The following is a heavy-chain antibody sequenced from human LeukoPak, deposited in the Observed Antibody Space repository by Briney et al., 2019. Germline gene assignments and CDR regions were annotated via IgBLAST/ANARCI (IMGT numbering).Heavy chain of an antibody. V-gene: IGHV1-69*13. J-gene: IGHJ5*02. D-gene: IGHD2-2*01. Sequence: GASVKVSCKASGGTFSSYAISWVRQAPGQGLEWMGGIIPIFGTANYAQKFQGRVTITADESTSTAYMELSSLRSEDTAVYYCARDKVGDSSTSSRVVDWFDPWGQGTLVTVSS. CDR3: ARDKVGDSSTSSRVVDWFDP. CDR1: GGTFSSYA. CDR2: IIPIFGTA.